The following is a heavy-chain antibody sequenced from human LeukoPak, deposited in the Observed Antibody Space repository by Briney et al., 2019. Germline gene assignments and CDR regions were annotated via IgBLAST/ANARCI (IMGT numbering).Heavy chain of an antibody. D-gene: IGHD2-15*01. CDR2: ISYDGSNK. V-gene: IGHV3-30*18. J-gene: IGHJ4*02. Sequence: PGRSLRLSSAASGFTFSSCGMHWVRQAPGKGLEWVAVISYDGSNKYYADSVKGRFTISRDNSKNTLYLQMNSLRAEDTAVYYCAKATGYCSGGSCPVDYWGQGTLVTVSS. CDR1: GFTFSSCG. CDR3: AKATGYCSGGSCPVDY.